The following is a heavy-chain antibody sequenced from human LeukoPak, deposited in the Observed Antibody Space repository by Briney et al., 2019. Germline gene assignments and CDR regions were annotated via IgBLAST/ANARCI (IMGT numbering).Heavy chain of an antibody. D-gene: IGHD3-22*01. CDR1: GYTSTNYS. Sequence: GESLKISCKGSGYTSTNYSIGGVRHIPGKGLGWMGITYPGDSDTRYSPSFQGQVTISADKSISTAYLQWSSLKASDTAMYYCARPEYHSSGYLFDYWGQGTLVTVS. V-gene: IGHV5-51*01. CDR2: TYPGDSDT. CDR3: ARPEYHSSGYLFDY. J-gene: IGHJ4*02.